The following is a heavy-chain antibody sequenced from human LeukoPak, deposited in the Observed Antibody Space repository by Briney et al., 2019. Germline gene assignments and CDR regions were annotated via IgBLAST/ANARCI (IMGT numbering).Heavy chain of an antibody. CDR1: GFTFSSYS. J-gene: IGHJ6*02. Sequence: GGSLRLSCAASGFTFSSYSMNWVRQAPGKGLEWVSFITTTDVTIYYADSVKGRFTISRDNSKNTLYLQMNSLRPEDTAMYYCARDTYDSIHGMDVWGQGTTVTVSS. CDR3: ARDTYDSIHGMDV. V-gene: IGHV3-23*01. CDR2: ITTTDVTI. D-gene: IGHD3-22*01.